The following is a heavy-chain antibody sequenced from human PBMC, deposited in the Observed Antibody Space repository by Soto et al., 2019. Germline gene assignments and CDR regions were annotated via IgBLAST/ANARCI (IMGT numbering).Heavy chain of an antibody. J-gene: IGHJ6*02. Sequence: QVQVFESGGGLVKPGGSLTLSCTVSGFTLSEYSMTWIRQAPGKGLEWISYVSRSGRSRYYADSVKGRFTISRDNAKNSLYLQMNKLRVEDTAVYYCVRNTIARPVYSYYCLDVWGQGATVTVS. CDR1: GFTLSEYS. CDR2: VSRSGRSR. V-gene: IGHV3-11*01. D-gene: IGHD3-10*01. CDR3: VRNTIARPVYSYYCLDV.